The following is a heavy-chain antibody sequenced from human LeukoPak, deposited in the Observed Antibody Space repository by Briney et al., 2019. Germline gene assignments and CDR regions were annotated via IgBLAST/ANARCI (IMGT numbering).Heavy chain of an antibody. V-gene: IGHV3-53*01. CDR2: IYSGGSI. CDR3: ARESPMVRGVVDGMDV. J-gene: IGHJ6*04. Sequence: GGSLRLSCSASGFTVSSYYMSWVRQAPGKGLEWVSVIYSGGSIYYADSVKGRFTISRDNSRNTLYLQMNSLRAEDTAVYYCARESPMVRGVVDGMDVWGKGTTVTVSS. D-gene: IGHD3-10*01. CDR1: GFTVSSYY.